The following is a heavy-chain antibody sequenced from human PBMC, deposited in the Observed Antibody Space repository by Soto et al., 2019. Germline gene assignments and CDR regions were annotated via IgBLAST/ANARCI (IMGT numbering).Heavy chain of an antibody. CDR3: ARDENSSCRPWKWFDP. V-gene: IGHV1-69*13. J-gene: IGHJ5*02. CDR1: GGTFSSYA. D-gene: IGHD6-13*01. CDR2: IIPIFGTA. Sequence: GASVKVSCKASGGTFSSYAISWVRQAPGQWLEWMGGIIPIFGTANYAQKFQGRVTITADESTSTAYMELSSLRSEDTAVYYCARDENSSCRPWKWFDPWGQGTLVTVSS.